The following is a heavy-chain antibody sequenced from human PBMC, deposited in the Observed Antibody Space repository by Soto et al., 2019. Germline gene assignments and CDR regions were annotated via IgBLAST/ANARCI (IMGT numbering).Heavy chain of an antibody. CDR2: FDPEDGET. J-gene: IGHJ4*02. V-gene: IGHV1-24*01. CDR3: ATDHFTFGGVTAFDY. CDR1: GYTLTELS. D-gene: IGHD3-16*01. Sequence: GASVKVSCKVSGYTLTELSMHWVRQAPGKGLEWMGGFDPEDGETIYAQKFQGRVTMTEDTSTDTAYMELSSLRSEDTAVYYCATDHFTFGGVTAFDYWGQGTLVTVSS.